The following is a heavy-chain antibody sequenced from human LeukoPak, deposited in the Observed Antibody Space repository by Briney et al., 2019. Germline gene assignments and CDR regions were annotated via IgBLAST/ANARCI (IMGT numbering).Heavy chain of an antibody. Sequence: ASVKVSCKASGYTFINFPLSWVRQAPGQGPEWVGWIYPNNSTRGYAKSFQGRVLMTGDTSISTAYMELRSLKSVDTAVYYCARGKVLFDYWGQGTLVAVSS. CDR2: IYPNNSTR. V-gene: IGHV1-8*01. CDR1: GYTFINFP. J-gene: IGHJ4*02. CDR3: ARGKVLFDY.